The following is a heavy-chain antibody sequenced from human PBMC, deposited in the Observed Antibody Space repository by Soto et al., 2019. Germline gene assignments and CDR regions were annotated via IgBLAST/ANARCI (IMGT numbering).Heavy chain of an antibody. Sequence: SETLSLTCTVSGGSISSYYWSWIRQPPGKGLEWIGYIYYSGSTNYNPSLKSRVTISVNTSKNQFSLKLSSVTAADTAVYYCAKVNDFWTGYYSTNWFNPWGQGTLVTVSS. J-gene: IGHJ5*02. D-gene: IGHD3-3*01. CDR1: GGSISSYY. V-gene: IGHV4-59*01. CDR2: IYYSGST. CDR3: AKVNDFWTGYYSTNWFNP.